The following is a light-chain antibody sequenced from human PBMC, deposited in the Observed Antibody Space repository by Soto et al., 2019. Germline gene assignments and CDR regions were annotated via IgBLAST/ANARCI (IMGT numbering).Light chain of an antibody. J-gene: IGLJ1*01. CDR1: SSDVGGYKF. CDR3: CSYAGPYASV. CDR2: DVT. V-gene: IGLV2-11*01. Sequence: QSVLTQPRSVSGSPVQSVTISCTGTSSDVGGYKFVSWYQQHPGEAPKLMIFDVTERPSGVPDRFSGFKSGNTASLTISVLQADDETDYYCCSYAGPYASVVGTWTKLTV.